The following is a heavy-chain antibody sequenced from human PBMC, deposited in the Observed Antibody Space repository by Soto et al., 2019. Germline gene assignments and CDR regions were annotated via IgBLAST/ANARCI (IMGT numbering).Heavy chain of an antibody. CDR1: DGSISMGTFY. J-gene: IGHJ4*02. CDR2: VHYTGST. CDR3: ARHLYSGESSGYYGY. Sequence: SETLSLTCTVSDGSISMGTFYWCWIRHPPGKGLEWIGSVHYTGSTYYNPSLKSRVTMSVDSSKNHLSLKVSSVTAADTAVYYCARHLYSGESSGYYGYWGQGALVTVSS. V-gene: IGHV4-39*01. D-gene: IGHD3-22*01.